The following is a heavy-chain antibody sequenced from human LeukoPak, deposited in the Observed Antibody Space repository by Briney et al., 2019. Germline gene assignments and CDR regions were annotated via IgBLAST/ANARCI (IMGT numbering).Heavy chain of an antibody. D-gene: IGHD6-13*01. CDR2: IRYDGSNK. CDR1: GFTFSSYG. J-gene: IGHJ5*02. V-gene: IGHV3-30*02. CDR3: AKDRVAAAGIYNWFDP. Sequence: GGSLRLSCAASGFTFSSYGMHWVRQAPGKGLEWVAFIRYDGSNKYYADSVKGRFTISRDNSKNTLYLQMNSLRAEDTAVCYCAKDRVAAAGIYNWFDPWGQGTLVTVSS.